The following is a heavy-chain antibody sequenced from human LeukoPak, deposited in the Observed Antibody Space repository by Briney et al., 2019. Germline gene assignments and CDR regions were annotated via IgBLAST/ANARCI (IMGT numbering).Heavy chain of an antibody. CDR1: GYTFTGYY. J-gene: IGHJ4*02. Sequence: ASVKVSCKASGYTFTGYYMHWVRQAPGQGLEWMGWINPNSGGTNYAQKFQGRVTMTRDTSISTAYMELSRLRSDDTAVYYRARDITMVRGVTTQLWGQGTLVTVSS. D-gene: IGHD3-10*01. CDR2: INPNSGGT. CDR3: ARDITMVRGVTTQL. V-gene: IGHV1-2*02.